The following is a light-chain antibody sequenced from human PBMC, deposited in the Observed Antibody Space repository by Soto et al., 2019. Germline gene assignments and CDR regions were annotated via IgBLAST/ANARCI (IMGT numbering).Light chain of an antibody. CDR1: QSVSSN. CDR2: GAS. Sequence: EIVMTQSPATLYVSPGERATLSCRASQSVSSNLAWYQQKPGQAPRLLIYGASTRATGIPARFSGSGSDTEFTLTISSLQSEDVAVYYCQQYDSWPPLTFGGGTKVDIK. J-gene: IGKJ4*01. V-gene: IGKV3-15*01. CDR3: QQYDSWPPLT.